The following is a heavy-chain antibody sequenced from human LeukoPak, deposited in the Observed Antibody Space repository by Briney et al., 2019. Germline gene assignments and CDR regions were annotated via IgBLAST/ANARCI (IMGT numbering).Heavy chain of an antibody. CDR2: FDPEDGET. CDR3: ATSGIWYPLYFDY. V-gene: IGHV1-24*01. CDR1: GYTLTELS. Sequence: ASVKVSCKVSGYTLTELSMHWVRQAPGKGLEWMGGFDPEDGETIYAQKFQGRVTMTEDTSTDTAYMELSSLRSEGTAVYYCATSGIWYPLYFDYWGQGTLVTVSS. D-gene: IGHD6-13*01. J-gene: IGHJ4*02.